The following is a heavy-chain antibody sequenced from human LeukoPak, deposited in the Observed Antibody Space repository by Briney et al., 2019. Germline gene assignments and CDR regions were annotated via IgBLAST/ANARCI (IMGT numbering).Heavy chain of an antibody. V-gene: IGHV3-23*01. Sequence: GGSLRLSCAASGFTFSSYAMSWVRQAPGKGLEWVSAISGSGGSTYYADSVKGRFTISRDNAKNSLYLQMNSLRAEDTAVYYCAREALEGLDYYYYYMDVWGKGTTVTVSS. CDR1: GFTFSSYA. J-gene: IGHJ6*03. D-gene: IGHD1-1*01. CDR2: ISGSGGST. CDR3: AREALEGLDYYYYYMDV.